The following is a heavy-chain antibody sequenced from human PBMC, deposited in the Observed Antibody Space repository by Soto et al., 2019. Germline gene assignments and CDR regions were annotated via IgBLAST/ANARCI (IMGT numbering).Heavy chain of an antibody. Sequence: PSETLSLTCTVSGGSISSGGYYWSWIRQHPGKGLEWIGYIYYSGSTYYNPSLKSRVTISVDTSKNQFSLKLSSVTAADTAVYYCARLERWGSYYYYMDVWGKGTTVTVSS. CDR1: GGSISSGGYY. J-gene: IGHJ6*03. D-gene: IGHD3-16*01. CDR3: ARLERWGSYYYYMDV. V-gene: IGHV4-31*03. CDR2: IYYSGST.